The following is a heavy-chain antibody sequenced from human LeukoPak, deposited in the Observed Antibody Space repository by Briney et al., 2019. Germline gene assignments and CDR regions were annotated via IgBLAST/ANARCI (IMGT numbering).Heavy chain of an antibody. J-gene: IGHJ4*02. D-gene: IGHD2-15*01. Sequence: SETLSLTCAVYGGSFSGYYWSWIRQPPGRGLEWIGEINHSGSTNYNPSLKSRVTISVDTSKNQFSLKLSSVTAADTAVYYCAQRAVTSGAYSFDYWGQGTLVTVSS. V-gene: IGHV4-34*01. CDR1: GGSFSGYY. CDR2: INHSGST. CDR3: AQRAVTSGAYSFDY.